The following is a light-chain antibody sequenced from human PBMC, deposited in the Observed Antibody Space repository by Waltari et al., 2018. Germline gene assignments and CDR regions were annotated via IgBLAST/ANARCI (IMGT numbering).Light chain of an antibody. CDR2: DFT. V-gene: IGLV2-8*01. CDR3: CSFSGGNDLL. CDR1: NSDIDNFQY. J-gene: IGLJ2*01. Sequence: QSALTQPPSASGPPGQSVTISCTGTNSDIDNFQYVSWYQQHPGKAPRLIIYDFTKRPSEVPNRFSASKSGNMASLTVSYLQADDEADYFCCSFSGGNDLLFGGGTKLTVL.